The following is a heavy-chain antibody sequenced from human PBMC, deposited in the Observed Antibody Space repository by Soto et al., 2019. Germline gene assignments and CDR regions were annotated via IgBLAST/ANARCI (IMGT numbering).Heavy chain of an antibody. CDR3: AKDRRSSGTLDY. V-gene: IGHV3-30*18. J-gene: IGHJ4*02. D-gene: IGHD6-25*01. CDR2: ISYDGSNK. Sequence: QVQLVESGGGVVQPGRSLRLSCAASGFTFSNYGMHWVRQAPGKGLEWVAVISYDGSNKNYADSVKGRFAISRDNSKNTLYLQMDSLGGEDAAVYYGAKDRRSSGTLDYWGQGTLVTVSS. CDR1: GFTFSNYG.